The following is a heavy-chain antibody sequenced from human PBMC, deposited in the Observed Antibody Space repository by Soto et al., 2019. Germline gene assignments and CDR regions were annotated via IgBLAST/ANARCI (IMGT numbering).Heavy chain of an antibody. CDR1: GGCSSSYG. D-gene: IGHD3-10*01. CDR2: IYYSGST. Sequence: SEARCVTCTGPGGCSSSYGWSWIRQPPGKGLEWIGYIYYSGSTHYNPSLKSRVTISVDTSKNQFSLKLSSVTAADTAVYYCARVWGGAFDIWGQATMVT. J-gene: IGHJ3*02. V-gene: IGHV4-59*01. CDR3: ARVWGGAFDI.